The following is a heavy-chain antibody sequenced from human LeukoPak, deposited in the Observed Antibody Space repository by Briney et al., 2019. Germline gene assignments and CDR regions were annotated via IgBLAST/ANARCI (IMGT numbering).Heavy chain of an antibody. CDR1: GFTFSSYG. D-gene: IGHD3-22*01. CDR2: IWYDGSNK. J-gene: IGHJ3*02. V-gene: IGHV3-33*06. Sequence: PGGSLRLSCAASGFTFSSYGMHWVRQAPGKGLEWVAVIWYDGSNKYYADSVKGRFTISRDNSKNTLYLQVNSLRAEDTAVYYCAKDYFPLDYYDSSGYYSNAFDIWGQGTMVTVSS. CDR3: AKDYFPLDYYDSSGYYSNAFDI.